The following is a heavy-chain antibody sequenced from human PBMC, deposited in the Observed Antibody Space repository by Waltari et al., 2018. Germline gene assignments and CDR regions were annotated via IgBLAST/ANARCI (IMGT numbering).Heavy chain of an antibody. CDR1: GGSISSYY. CDR3: ARWGRSEMGATLWYFDL. V-gene: IGHV4-4*09. CDR2: IYTSGST. J-gene: IGHJ2*01. D-gene: IGHD1-26*01. Sequence: QVQLQESGPGLVKPSETLSLTCTVPGGSISSYYWSWIRQPPGKGLEWIGYIYTSGSTNYNPSLKSRVTISVDTSKNQFSLKLSSVTAADTAVYYCARWGRSEMGATLWYFDLWGRGTLVTVSS.